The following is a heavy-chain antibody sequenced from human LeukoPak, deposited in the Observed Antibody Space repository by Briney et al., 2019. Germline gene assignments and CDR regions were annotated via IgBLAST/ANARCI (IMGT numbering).Heavy chain of an antibody. D-gene: IGHD3-3*01. CDR1: GFTFSDYY. CDR3: ARDGPTYDFWSGYYLPMRAFDI. J-gene: IGHJ3*02. V-gene: IGHV3-11*01. Sequence: GVSLRLSCAASGFTFSDYYMSWIRQAPGKGLEWVSYISSSGSTIYYADSVKGRFTISRDNAKNSLYLQMNSLRAEDTAVYYCARDGPTYDFWSGYYLPMRAFDIWGQGTMVTVSS. CDR2: ISSSGSTI.